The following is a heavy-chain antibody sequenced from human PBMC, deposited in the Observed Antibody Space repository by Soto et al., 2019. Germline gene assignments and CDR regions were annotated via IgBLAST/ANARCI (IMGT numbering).Heavy chain of an antibody. Sequence: AQLVESGGGLVQPGGSLRLSCAASGFTFSNYWMHWVRQVPGQGPVWVSRLNRDGSRTDYADSVRGRFTIFRDNARNTLYLQKTSLRAEDTAMYYCARDLGGDGSYWGQGTLVTVSS. CDR1: GFTFSNYW. J-gene: IGHJ4*02. CDR3: ARDLGGDGSY. D-gene: IGHD1-26*01. CDR2: LNRDGSRT. V-gene: IGHV3-74*01.